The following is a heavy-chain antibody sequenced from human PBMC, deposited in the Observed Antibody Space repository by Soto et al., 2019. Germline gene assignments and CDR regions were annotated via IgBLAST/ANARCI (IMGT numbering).Heavy chain of an antibody. CDR3: AREAVAGGYYYYGMDV. J-gene: IGHJ6*02. D-gene: IGHD6-19*01. CDR1: GFTFSSYE. V-gene: IGHV3-48*03. Sequence: EVQLVESGGGWVQPGGSLRLSCAASGFTFSSYEMNWVRQAPGKGLEWVSYISSSGSTIYYADSVKGRFTISRDNAKNSLYLQMNSLRAEDTAVYYCAREAVAGGYYYYGMDVWGQGTTVTVSS. CDR2: ISSSGSTI.